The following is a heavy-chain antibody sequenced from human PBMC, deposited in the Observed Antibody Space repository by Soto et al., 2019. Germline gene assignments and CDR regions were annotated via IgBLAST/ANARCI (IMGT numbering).Heavy chain of an antibody. Sequence: PSQSLSLTCAISGDSVSSNSAAWNWIRLSPSRGLEWLGRTYYRSKWYSAYAPSVKSRISINPDTSKNQFSLQLNSVTPDDTGIYYCARGPGSLRPWGQGTLVTVSS. CDR1: GDSVSSNSAA. V-gene: IGHV6-1*01. J-gene: IGHJ5*02. CDR3: ARGPGSLRP. CDR2: TYYRSKWYS. D-gene: IGHD1-1*01.